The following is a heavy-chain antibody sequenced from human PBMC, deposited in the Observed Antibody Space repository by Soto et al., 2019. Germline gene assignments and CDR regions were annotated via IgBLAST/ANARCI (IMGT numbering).Heavy chain of an antibody. Sequence: QVKLVQSGPEEKKPGASVKVSCKASGYTFTSYPLNWLRQAPGQRPEWMGWINAGNGATKYSQKFQGRVSITRATSASTTYRQLSRLRFDDTAVYYCATDRGGYCSGGSCSEAWFDPWGQGTLVTVSS. CDR1: GYTFTSYP. CDR2: INAGNGAT. V-gene: IGHV1-3*05. CDR3: ATDRGGYCSGGSCSEAWFDP. J-gene: IGHJ5*02. D-gene: IGHD2-15*01.